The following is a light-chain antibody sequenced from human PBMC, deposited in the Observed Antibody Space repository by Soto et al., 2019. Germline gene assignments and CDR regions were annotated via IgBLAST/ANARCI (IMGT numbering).Light chain of an antibody. J-gene: IGLJ1*01. CDR1: SSNIGSNY. Sequence: QPVLTQPPSASGTPGQRVTISCSGSSSNIGSNYVYWYQQLPGTAPKLLIYRNNQRPSGVPDRFSGSKSGTSASLAISGLRSEDEADYYCAAWDDSLGGYVFGTGTKLTVL. CDR2: RNN. CDR3: AAWDDSLGGYV. V-gene: IGLV1-47*01.